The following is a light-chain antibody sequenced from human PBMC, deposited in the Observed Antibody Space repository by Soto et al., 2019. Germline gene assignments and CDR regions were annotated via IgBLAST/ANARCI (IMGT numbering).Light chain of an antibody. CDR2: EVS. CDR3: SSYAGSNNYWV. Sequence: QSALTQPASVSGSPGQSITISCAGTIRDVGAYNLVSWYQQYPGRAPQLILYEVSKRPSGVPDRFSGSKSGNTASLTVSGLQAEDEADYYCSSYAGSNNYWVFGGGTKLTVL. V-gene: IGLV2-8*01. CDR1: IRDVGAYNL. J-gene: IGLJ3*02.